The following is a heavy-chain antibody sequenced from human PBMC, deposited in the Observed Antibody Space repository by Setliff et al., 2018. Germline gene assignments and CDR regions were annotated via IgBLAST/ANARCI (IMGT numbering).Heavy chain of an antibody. CDR1: GGTFSSYA. Sequence: SVKVSCKASGGTFSSYAISWVRQAPGQGLEWMGRIIPIFGTANYAQKFQGRVTITADKSTSTAYMELSSLRSDDTAVYYCARGPAGTYAFDIWGQGTMVTVSS. V-gene: IGHV1-69*06. D-gene: IGHD1-7*01. CDR2: IIPIFGTA. CDR3: ARGPAGTYAFDI. J-gene: IGHJ3*02.